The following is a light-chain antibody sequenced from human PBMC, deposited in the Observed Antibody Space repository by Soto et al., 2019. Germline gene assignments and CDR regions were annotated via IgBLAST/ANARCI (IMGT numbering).Light chain of an antibody. Sequence: SYVLTQPPSVSVAPGKTARITCGGNNIGSYSVHWYQQKPGQAPVLVIYYDSDRPSGIPERFSGSNSGNTATLTISRVGAGDEADYYCQVWDSSSDWVLGGGTKVTVL. V-gene: IGLV3-21*04. CDR3: QVWDSSSDWV. CDR1: NIGSYS. CDR2: YDS. J-gene: IGLJ3*02.